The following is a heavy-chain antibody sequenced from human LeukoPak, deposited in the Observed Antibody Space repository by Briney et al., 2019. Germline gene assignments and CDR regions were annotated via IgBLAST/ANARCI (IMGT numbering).Heavy chain of an antibody. J-gene: IGHJ2*01. Sequence: PSETLSLTCAVYGGSFSGYYWSWIRQPPGKGLEWIGEINHSGSTNHNPSLKGRVTMSMVTSKDQFSLSLSSVTAADTAVYFCVRHWVHDFGGSDWYFDLWGRGTLSLSP. CDR1: GGSFSGYY. D-gene: IGHD4-23*01. CDR2: INHSGST. CDR3: VRHWVHDFGGSDWYFDL. V-gene: IGHV4-34*01.